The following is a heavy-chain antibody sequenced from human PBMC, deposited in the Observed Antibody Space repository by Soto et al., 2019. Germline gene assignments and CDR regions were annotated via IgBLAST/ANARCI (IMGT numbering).Heavy chain of an antibody. Sequence: PGGSLRLSCAGSGFTFGDSYMSWIRQAPGKGLEWIGEINHSGNTNYNPSLKTRLTMSLDRSNNKFSLTLNSVTAADTALYFCARAQFYSGSGNYNNLMFDAWGKGTQVTVSS. CDR2: INHSGNT. V-gene: IGHV4-34*01. CDR1: GFTFGDSY. CDR3: ARAQFYSGSGNYNNLMFDA. J-gene: IGHJ5*02. D-gene: IGHD3-10*01.